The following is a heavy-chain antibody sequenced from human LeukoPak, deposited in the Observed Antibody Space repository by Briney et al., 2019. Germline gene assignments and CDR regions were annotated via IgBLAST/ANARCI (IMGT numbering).Heavy chain of an antibody. CDR1: GFTFGTYW. CDR3: ARGGIFGVVGRTHNKHNFDY. CDR2: IKQDGSET. D-gene: IGHD3-3*01. V-gene: IGHV3-7*01. J-gene: IGHJ4*02. Sequence: GGSLRLSCAASGFTFGTYWMSWVRQAPGKGLEWVANIKQDGSETYYVDSVKGRFTISRDNAKNSLYLQMNSLRAEDTAVYYCARGGIFGVVGRTHNKHNFDYWGQGTLVTVSS.